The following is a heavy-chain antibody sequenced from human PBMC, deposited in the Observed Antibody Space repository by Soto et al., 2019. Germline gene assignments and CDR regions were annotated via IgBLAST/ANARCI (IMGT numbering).Heavy chain of an antibody. CDR1: GFTFSSYG. CDR2: IWFDGSNL. J-gene: IGHJ4*02. V-gene: IGHV3-33*01. D-gene: IGHD4-17*01. CDR3: ARVGYGDYPLDY. Sequence: QVQLVESGGGVVQPGRSLRLSCAASGFTFSSYGMHWVRQAPGKGLEWVALIWFDGSNLYYADSVKGRFTFSRDNSKNTLYLQMNSLRAEDTALYYCARVGYGDYPLDYWGQGTLVTVSS.